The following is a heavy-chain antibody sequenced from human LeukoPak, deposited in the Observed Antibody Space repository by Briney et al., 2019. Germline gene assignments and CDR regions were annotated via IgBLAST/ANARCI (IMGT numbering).Heavy chain of an antibody. J-gene: IGHJ6*01. V-gene: IGHV1-58*02. CDR1: GFTFTSSA. CDR2: IVVGSGNT. Sequence: SVKVSCTASGFTFTSSAMQWVRQARGQRLGWIGWIVVGSGNTNYAQKFQERVTITREMSTSTAYMERSSLRSEATAVYYCAADPDVLLWFGEFNYYGMDVWGQRTTVTVSS. D-gene: IGHD3-10*01. CDR3: AADPDVLLWFGEFNYYGMDV.